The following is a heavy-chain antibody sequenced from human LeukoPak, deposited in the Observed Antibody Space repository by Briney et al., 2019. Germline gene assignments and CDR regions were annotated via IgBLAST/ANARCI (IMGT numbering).Heavy chain of an antibody. V-gene: IGHV3-30-3*01. CDR1: GFTFCSYA. CDR2: ISYDGSNK. D-gene: IGHD6-19*01. Sequence: GGSLRLSCAASGFTFCSYAMHWVRQAPGKGLEWVAVISYDGSNKYYADSVKGRFTISRDNSKNTLYLQMNSLRAEDTAVYYCARDGEGAVAGIGGFDYWGQGTLVTVSS. J-gene: IGHJ4*02. CDR3: ARDGEGAVAGIGGFDY.